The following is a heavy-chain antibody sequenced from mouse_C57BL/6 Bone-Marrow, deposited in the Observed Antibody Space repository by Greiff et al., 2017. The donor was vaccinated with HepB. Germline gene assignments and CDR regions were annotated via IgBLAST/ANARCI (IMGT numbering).Heavy chain of an antibody. CDR3: ARRGFRDGYYPDY. Sequence: QVQLKESGAELARPGASVKMSCKASGYTFTSYTMHWVKQRPGQGLEWIGYINPSSGYTKYNQKFKDKATLTADKSSSTAYMQLSSLTSEDSAVYYCARRGFRDGYYPDYWGQGTTLTVSS. D-gene: IGHD2-3*01. V-gene: IGHV1-4*01. CDR1: GYTFTSYT. J-gene: IGHJ2*01. CDR2: INPSSGYT.